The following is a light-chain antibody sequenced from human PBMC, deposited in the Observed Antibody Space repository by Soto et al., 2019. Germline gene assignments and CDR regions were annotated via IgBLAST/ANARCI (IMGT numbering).Light chain of an antibody. CDR2: KAS. J-gene: IGKJ1*01. V-gene: IGKV1-5*03. CDR1: QSISSW. Sequence: DIQMTQSPSTLSASVGDRVTITCRASQSISSWLAWYQQKPGKAPKLLIYKASSLESGVPSRFSGSGSTTEFPLTISSLQPDDFATYYCQEYNTYWTFGPGTKVEIK. CDR3: QEYNTYWT.